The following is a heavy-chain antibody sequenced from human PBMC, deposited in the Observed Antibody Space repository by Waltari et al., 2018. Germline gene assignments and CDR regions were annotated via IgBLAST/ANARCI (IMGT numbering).Heavy chain of an antibody. CDR2: IIPILGRA. CDR3: ARETYDYGSGGYYYYYYMDV. J-gene: IGHJ6*03. D-gene: IGHD3-10*01. CDR1: GGTFRSYA. V-gene: IGHV1-69*10. Sequence: QVQLVQSGAEVKKPGSSVKVSCTASGGTFRSYAIRWVPQAPGQGLEWMGGIIPILGRANYAQKFQGRVTITADKSTSTAYMELSSLRSEDTAVYYCARETYDYGSGGYYYYYYMDVWGKGTTVTVSS.